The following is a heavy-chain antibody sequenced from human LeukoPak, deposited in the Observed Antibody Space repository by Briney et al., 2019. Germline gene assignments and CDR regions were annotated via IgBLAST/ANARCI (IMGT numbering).Heavy chain of an antibody. CDR1: GGSISSDSYY. V-gene: IGHV4-61*02. D-gene: IGHD1-26*01. CDR2: IYSSGST. Sequence: PSQTLSLTCTVSGGSISSDSYYWSWIRQPAGKGLEWIGRIYSSGSTNYNPSLKSRVTISVDTSKSQFSLKLIAVTAADTAVYYCARDPRGIVGANHNWFDPWGQGTLVTVSS. J-gene: IGHJ5*02. CDR3: ARDPRGIVGANHNWFDP.